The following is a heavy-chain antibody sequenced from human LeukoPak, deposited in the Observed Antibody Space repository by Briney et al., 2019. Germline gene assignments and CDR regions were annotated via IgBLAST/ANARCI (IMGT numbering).Heavy chain of an antibody. Sequence: GGSLRPSCAASGFVFSNYWMTWVRQAPGKRLEWVASINDGGSGKYYVDSVKGRFTISRDNAQKSLYLEMHSLRAEDTAVYYCARAVTSTEGYWGQGTLVTVSS. V-gene: IGHV3-7*03. J-gene: IGHJ4*02. D-gene: IGHD4-17*01. CDR3: ARAVTSTEGY. CDR1: GFVFSNYW. CDR2: INDGGSGK.